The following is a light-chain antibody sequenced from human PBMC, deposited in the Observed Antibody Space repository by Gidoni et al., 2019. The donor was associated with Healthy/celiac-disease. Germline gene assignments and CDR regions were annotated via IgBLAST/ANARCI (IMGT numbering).Light chain of an antibody. J-gene: IGLJ3*02. CDR3: CSYAGSSTSYWV. V-gene: IGLV2-23*01. Sequence: QSALTQPASVSGSPGQSITISCTGTSSAVGSYNLVSWYQQHPGKAPKLMIYEGSKRPSGVSNRFSGSKSGNTASLTISGLQAEDEADYYCCSYAGSSTSYWVFGGGTKLTVL. CDR2: EGS. CDR1: SSAVGSYNL.